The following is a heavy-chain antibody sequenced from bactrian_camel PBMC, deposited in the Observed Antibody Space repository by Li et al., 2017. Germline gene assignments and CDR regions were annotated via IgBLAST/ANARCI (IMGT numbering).Heavy chain of an antibody. Sequence: VQLVESGGGLVQPGGSLRLSCAASGFTFSSYAMSWVRQAPGQEREAVAAIYSGDGSAIYTDSAKGRFTISRDNAKNTVHLQMNSLRPEDTAMYYCAAGLGTIRRWPRPRYWGQGTQVTVS. CDR2: IYSGDGSA. D-gene: IGHD7*01. CDR3: AAGLGTIRRWPRPRY. V-gene: IGHV3S40*01. J-gene: IGHJ4*01. CDR1: GFTFSSYA.